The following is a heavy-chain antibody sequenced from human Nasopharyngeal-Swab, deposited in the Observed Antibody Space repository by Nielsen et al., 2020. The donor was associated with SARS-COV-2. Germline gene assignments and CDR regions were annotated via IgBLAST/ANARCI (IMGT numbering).Heavy chain of an antibody. CDR1: GFTFDDYG. Sequence: SLKISCAASGFTFDDYGMHWVRQAPGKGLEWVSGISWDGLTIGYADSVKGRFTISRDNAKNSLYLQMNSLRVEDMAFYYCAKDAGGYSSSWGQGTLVTVSS. V-gene: IGHV3-9*03. D-gene: IGHD6-13*01. CDR3: AKDAGGYSSS. J-gene: IGHJ4*02. CDR2: ISWDGLTI.